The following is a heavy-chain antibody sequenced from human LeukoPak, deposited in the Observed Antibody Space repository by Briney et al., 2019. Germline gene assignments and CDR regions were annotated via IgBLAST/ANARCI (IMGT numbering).Heavy chain of an antibody. CDR3: ARLSYYGSGSSSFRY. CDR2: IYPGDSDT. CDR1: GYSFTSYR. V-gene: IGHV5-51*01. D-gene: IGHD3-10*01. J-gene: IGHJ4*02. Sequence: GESLKISCKGSGYSFTSYRIGWVRQMPGKGLEWMGIIYPGDSDTRYSPSFQGQVTISADKSISTAYLQWSSLKASDTAMYYCARLSYYGSGSSSFRYWGQGTLVTVSS.